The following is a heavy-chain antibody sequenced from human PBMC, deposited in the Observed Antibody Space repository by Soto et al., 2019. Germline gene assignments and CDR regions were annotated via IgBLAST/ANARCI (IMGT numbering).Heavy chain of an antibody. V-gene: IGHV3-33*01. CDR2: IRFDGSNE. CDR1: GGIFHGYG. Sequence: QEQLVESGGGVVQPGTSLRLSCAVPGGIFHGYGMHWVRQAPGKGLEWVAIIRFDGSNEEYADSVKGRFTISRHNSKNTLYLQMNTLGAEDTAVYYCARDGIGGTVFRGYLDYWGRGTVVTVSS. J-gene: IGHJ4*02. D-gene: IGHD1-7*01. CDR3: ARDGIGGTVFRGYLDY.